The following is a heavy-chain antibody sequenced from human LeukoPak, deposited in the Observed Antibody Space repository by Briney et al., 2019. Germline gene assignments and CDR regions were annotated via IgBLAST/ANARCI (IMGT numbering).Heavy chain of an antibody. CDR1: GGSISSYY. CDR3: ARWGLRGYSYGLDY. D-gene: IGHD5-18*01. CDR2: IYYSGST. Sequence: SETLSLTCTVSGGSISSYYWSWIRQPPGKGLEWLGYIYYSGSTNYIPSLKSRVTISVDTSKTQFSLKLSSVTAADTAVYYCARWGLRGYSYGLDYWGQGTLVTVSS. J-gene: IGHJ4*02. V-gene: IGHV4-59*01.